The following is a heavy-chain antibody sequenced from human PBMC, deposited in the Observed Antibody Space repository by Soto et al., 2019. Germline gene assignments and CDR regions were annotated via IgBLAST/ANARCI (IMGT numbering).Heavy chain of an antibody. D-gene: IGHD2-15*01. CDR2: ISFDGKIK. J-gene: IGHJ3*02. CDR3: ATIAAPPGFDT. V-gene: IGHV3-30*03. CDR1: GFIFSSYG. Sequence: QRLSCAASGFIFSSYGMNWVRQAPGKGLEWVAVISFDGKIKYYADSVKGRFTISRDNSKNTLYLQINSLRAEDTAVYYCATIAAPPGFDTWGQGTMVTV.